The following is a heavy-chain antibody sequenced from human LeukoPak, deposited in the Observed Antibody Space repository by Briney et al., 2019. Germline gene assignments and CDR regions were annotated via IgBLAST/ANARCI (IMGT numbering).Heavy chain of an antibody. D-gene: IGHD2-2*01. CDR2: ISSSSSYI. CDR3: ARFGSIVVVPAAIGSRGGNFDY. J-gene: IGHJ4*02. Sequence: PGGSLRLSCAASGFTFSSYSMNWVRQAPGKGLEWVSSISSSSSYIYYADSVKGRFTISRDNAKNSLYLQMNSLRAEDTAVYYCARFGSIVVVPAAIGSRGGNFDYWGQGTLVTVSS. V-gene: IGHV3-21*01. CDR1: GFTFSSYS.